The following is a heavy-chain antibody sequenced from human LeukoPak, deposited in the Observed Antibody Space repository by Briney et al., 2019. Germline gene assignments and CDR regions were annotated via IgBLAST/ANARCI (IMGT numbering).Heavy chain of an antibody. CDR3: ARALDS. V-gene: IGHV3-7*03. J-gene: IGHJ4*02. CDR1: GFTLSNHW. CDR2: IKQDGGEI. Sequence: GGSLRLSCAASGFTLSNHWMTWVRQVPGKGLEWVANIKQDGGEIYYVDSVKGRFTISRDNAKNSLYLQMNSLRAEDTAVYYCARALDSWGQGTLVTVSS.